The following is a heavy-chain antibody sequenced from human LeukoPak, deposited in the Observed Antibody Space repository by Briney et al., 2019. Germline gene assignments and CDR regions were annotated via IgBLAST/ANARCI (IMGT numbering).Heavy chain of an antibody. CDR1: DYSISSGYY. CDR3: ARGVTMIGRLRFDP. J-gene: IGHJ5*02. V-gene: IGHV4-38-2*02. CDR2: MYHSGST. Sequence: PSETLSLTCTVSDYSISSGYYWGWIRQPPGKGLEWIGSMYHSGSTYYKPSLKSRVTISVDTSKNQFSLKLNSVTAADTAVYYCARGVTMIGRLRFDPWGQGTLVTVSS. D-gene: IGHD3-22*01.